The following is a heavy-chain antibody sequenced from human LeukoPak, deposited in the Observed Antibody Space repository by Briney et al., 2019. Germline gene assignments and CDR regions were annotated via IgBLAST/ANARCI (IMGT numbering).Heavy chain of an antibody. CDR2: IYYNGNT. CDR1: GSSISTDEYY. D-gene: IGHD6-6*01. CDR3: AGQYIGKSSSSSFDY. J-gene: IGHJ4*02. V-gene: IGHV4-30-4*01. Sequence: PSQTLSLTCTVSGSSISTDEYYWSWIRQSPGKGLEWIGHIYYNGNTYYNPSFKSRVSISLDTSKSHFSLKLTSVTAADTAVYYCAGQYIGKSSSSSFDYWGQGTLVTVSS.